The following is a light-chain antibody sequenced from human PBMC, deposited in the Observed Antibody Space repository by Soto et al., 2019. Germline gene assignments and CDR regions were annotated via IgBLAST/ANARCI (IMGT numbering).Light chain of an antibody. Sequence: VLTQSPGSLALSPGERATVSCRANQSVSSSYLASYQQKPGQAPMLLIYNASSRATGIPDRFSGSGSGTDFTLTISRLEPEYFAVYYCQQYGSSPTPTFGQGTKVDSK. J-gene: IGKJ1*01. CDR2: NAS. V-gene: IGKV3-20*01. CDR1: QSVSSSY. CDR3: QQYGSSPTPT.